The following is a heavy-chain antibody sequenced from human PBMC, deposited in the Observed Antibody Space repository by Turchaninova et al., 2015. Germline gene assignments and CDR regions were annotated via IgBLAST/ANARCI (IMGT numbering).Heavy chain of an antibody. V-gene: IGHV3-23*01. CDR3: AKGPKRWLQLHARIDY. CDR2: ISGSGGIT. CDR1: VCTLRGQA. D-gene: IGHD5-24*01. Sequence: EVQLLESGGGLVQPGVSESSMRCVGVCTLRGQAESCDGQVPGKGVEWVSAISGSGGITYYADSVKGRFTISRDNSKNTLYLQMNSLRAEDTAVYYCAKGPKRWLQLHARIDYWGQGTLVTVSS. J-gene: IGHJ4*02.